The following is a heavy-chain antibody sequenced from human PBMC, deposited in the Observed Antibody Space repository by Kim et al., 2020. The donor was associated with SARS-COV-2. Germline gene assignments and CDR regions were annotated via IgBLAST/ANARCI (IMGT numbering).Heavy chain of an antibody. CDR3: AKDPGTMIPGRYFQH. J-gene: IGHJ1*01. D-gene: IGHD3-22*01. V-gene: IGHV3-23*01. Sequence: DSVKGRFTISRDNSKNTLYLKMNSLRAEDTAVYYCAKDPGTMIPGRYFQHWGQGTLVTVSS.